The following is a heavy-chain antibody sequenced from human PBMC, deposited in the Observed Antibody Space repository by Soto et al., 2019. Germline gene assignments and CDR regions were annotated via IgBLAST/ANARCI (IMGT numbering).Heavy chain of an antibody. CDR3: ARIEKWYYNYYGLEV. J-gene: IGHJ6*02. V-gene: IGHV5-10-1*01. Sequence: GESLKISCQGSGYSFTTYWISWVRQMPGKGLEWMGKIDPGDSSTNYSPSFRGHITISVDRSINTAHLQFSSLKAADTAVYYCARIEKWYYNYYGLEVWGQGTMVTVS. D-gene: IGHD1-26*01. CDR2: IDPGDSST. CDR1: GYSFTTYW.